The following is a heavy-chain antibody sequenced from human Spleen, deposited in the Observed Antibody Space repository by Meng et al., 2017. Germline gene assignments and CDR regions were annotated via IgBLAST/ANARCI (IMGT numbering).Heavy chain of an antibody. CDR2: IYHRGST. J-gene: IGHJ6*02. V-gene: IGHV4-38-2*02. CDR1: GYSISIGYY. D-gene: IGHD7-27*01. CDR3: ARASTGAYYYYYGMDV. Sequence: SETLSLTGTLSGYSISIGYYWGWIRQPPGKWLEWLGRIYHRGSTYYNPPLKSRVTISIDTSKNQCSLKLCSVTAADPAVYYCARASTGAYYYYYGMDVWGQGTMVTVSS.